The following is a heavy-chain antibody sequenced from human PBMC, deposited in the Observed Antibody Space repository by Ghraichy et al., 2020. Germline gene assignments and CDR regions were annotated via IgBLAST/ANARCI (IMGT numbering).Heavy chain of an antibody. CDR2: IYYSGST. V-gene: IGHV4-39*01. Sequence: SQTLSLTCAVSGGSISSTNYYWGWIRQPPGMGLEWIASIYYSGSTYYNPSLRSRITISVDTSRNQFSLKLNSVTAAETAVYYCARLHYYGSGSRYYYGMDVWGQGTTVTVSS. CDR3: ARLHYYGSGSRYYYGMDV. D-gene: IGHD3-10*01. CDR1: GGSISSTNYY. J-gene: IGHJ6*02.